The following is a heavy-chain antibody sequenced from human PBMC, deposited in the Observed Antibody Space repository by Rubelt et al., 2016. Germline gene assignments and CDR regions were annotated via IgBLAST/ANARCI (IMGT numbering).Heavy chain of an antibody. J-gene: IGHJ4*02. V-gene: IGHV4-4*07. D-gene: IGHD2-8*01. CDR2: VHTSGYT. Sequence: QVQLQESGPGRVKSSETLSLTCTVSGAALSSYFWSWVRQPAGKGLEWIGRVHTSGYTSYNASLESRVAMSLDTSKNQISLRLTSFTAADTAVYYCARYLMYYQNSLGFDYWGQGALVNVSS. CDR1: GAALSSYF. CDR3: ARYLMYYQNSLGFDY.